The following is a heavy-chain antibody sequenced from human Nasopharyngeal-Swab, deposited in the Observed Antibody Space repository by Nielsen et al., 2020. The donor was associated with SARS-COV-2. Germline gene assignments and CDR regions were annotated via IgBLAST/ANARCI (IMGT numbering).Heavy chain of an antibody. J-gene: IGHJ4*02. D-gene: IGHD3-22*01. CDR3: ARGTQYYYDSSGYYTAPFDY. Sequence: SVKVSCKASGGTFSSYAISWVRQAPGQGLEWMGGIIPIFGTANYAQKFQSRVTITADESTSTAYMELSSLRSEDTAVYYCARGTQYYYDSSGYYTAPFDYWGQGTLVTVSS. CDR2: IIPIFGTA. CDR1: GGTFSSYA. V-gene: IGHV1-69*13.